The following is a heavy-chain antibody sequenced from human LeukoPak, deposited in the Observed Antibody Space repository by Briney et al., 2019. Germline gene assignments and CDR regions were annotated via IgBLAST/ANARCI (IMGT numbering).Heavy chain of an antibody. Sequence: PSETLSLTCTVSGGSISSSSYYWGWIRQPPGKGLEWIGSIYYSGSTYYNPSLKSRVTISVDTSKNQFSLKLSSVTAADTAVYYCARHPPLIAVAGGGWYFDLWGRGTLVTVSS. CDR3: ARHPPLIAVAGGGWYFDL. CDR1: GGSISSSSYY. J-gene: IGHJ2*01. V-gene: IGHV4-39*01. CDR2: IYYSGST. D-gene: IGHD6-19*01.